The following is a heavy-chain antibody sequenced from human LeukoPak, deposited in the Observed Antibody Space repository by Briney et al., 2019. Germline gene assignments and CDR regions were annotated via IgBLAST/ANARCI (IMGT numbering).Heavy chain of an antibody. CDR1: GFTFSSYS. J-gene: IGHJ3*02. CDR3: ARAKRNGFDI. Sequence: GGSLRLSCAASGFTFSSYSMNWVSQAPGKGLEWVSYIRSSSSTIYYADSVKGRFTISRDNAMNSLYLQMNSLRAEDTAVYYCARAKRNGFDIWGQGTMVTVSS. V-gene: IGHV3-48*01. CDR2: IRSSSSTI.